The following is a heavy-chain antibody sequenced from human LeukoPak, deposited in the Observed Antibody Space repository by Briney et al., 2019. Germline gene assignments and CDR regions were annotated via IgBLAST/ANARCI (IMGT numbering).Heavy chain of an antibody. CDR1: GFTFSSYA. CDR3: ARADYYDSSGDYYYFDY. V-gene: IGHV3-23*01. Sequence: GGSLRLSCAASGFTFSSYAMSWVRQAPGKGLEWVSAISGSGGSTYYADSVKGRFTISRDNAKNSLYLQMNSLRAEDTAVYYCARADYYDSSGDYYYFDYWGQGTLVTVSS. CDR2: ISGSGGST. D-gene: IGHD3-22*01. J-gene: IGHJ4*02.